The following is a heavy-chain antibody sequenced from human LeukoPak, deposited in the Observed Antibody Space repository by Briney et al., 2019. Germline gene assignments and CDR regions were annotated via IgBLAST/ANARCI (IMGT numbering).Heavy chain of an antibody. V-gene: IGHV3-74*01. CDR3: AFDFGGYSDT. D-gene: IGHD3-10*01. CDR2: TNPDGSRV. CDR1: GATFSTFW. J-gene: IGHJ5*02. Sequence: PGGSLRLSCAVSGATFSTFWMHWVRQVPGKGPAWVSRTNPDGSRVDYADSVKGRFTISRDNARGTLYLQMSSLRVEDTAMYYCAFDFGGYSDTWGQGTLVTVCS.